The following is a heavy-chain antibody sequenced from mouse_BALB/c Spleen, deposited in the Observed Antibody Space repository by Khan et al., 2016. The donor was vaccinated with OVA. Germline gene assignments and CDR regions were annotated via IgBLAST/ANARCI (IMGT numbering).Heavy chain of an antibody. CDR3: ARGWDWYFDV. CDR1: GFTFSNYW. J-gene: IGHJ1*01. V-gene: IGHV6-6*02. CDR2: IRLKSNIYAT. Sequence: EVKLEESGGGLVQPGGSMKLSCVASGFTFSNYWMNWVRQSPEKGSEWVAEIRLKSNIYATHYAESVRGRFTISRDDSRSSVYLQMNNLGAEDTGIYYCARGWDWYFDVWGAGTTVTVSS. D-gene: IGHD3-3*01.